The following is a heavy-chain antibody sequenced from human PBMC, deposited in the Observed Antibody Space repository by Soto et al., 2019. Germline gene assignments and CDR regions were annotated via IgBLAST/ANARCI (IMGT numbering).Heavy chain of an antibody. D-gene: IGHD3-3*01. J-gene: IGHJ6*02. CDR3: ARIGFGRNFGSYYFYGMDV. V-gene: IGHV5-51*01. CDR2: IHPGDSDT. Sequence: ESLRLSCDVSGSTFKTYCMSWVRQAPGKGLEWVGVIHPGDSDTRYSPSFQGQVTISADKSISTVYVQWASLKASDTAVYYCARIGFGRNFGSYYFYGMDVWGQGTTVTVPS. CDR1: GSTFKTYC.